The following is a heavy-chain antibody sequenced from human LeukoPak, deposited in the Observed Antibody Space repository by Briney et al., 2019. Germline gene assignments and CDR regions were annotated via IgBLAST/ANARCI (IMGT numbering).Heavy chain of an antibody. CDR3: ARVGGYYYGSGRPYYYYGMDV. CDR1: GGSISGYY. Sequence: SETLSLTCTVSGGSISGYYWSWIRQPAGKGLEWIGRIYTSGSANYNPSLKSRVTMSVDTSKNQFSLKLSSVTAADTAVYYCARVGGYYYGSGRPYYYYGMDVWGQGTTVTVSS. CDR2: IYTSGSA. J-gene: IGHJ6*02. V-gene: IGHV4-4*07. D-gene: IGHD3-10*01.